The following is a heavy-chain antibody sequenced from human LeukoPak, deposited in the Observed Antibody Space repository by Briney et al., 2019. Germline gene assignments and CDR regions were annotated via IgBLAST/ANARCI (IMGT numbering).Heavy chain of an antibody. D-gene: IGHD5-12*01. CDR2: IYYSGST. CDR1: GGSISSSSYY. J-gene: IGHJ3*02. Sequence: PSETLSLTCTVSGGSISSSSYYWGWIRQPPGKGLEWIGSIYYSGSTYYNPSLKSRVTISVDTSKNQFSLKLSSVTAADTAVYYCARDMVGYDDAFDIWGQGTMVTVSS. CDR3: ARDMVGYDDAFDI. V-gene: IGHV4-39*02.